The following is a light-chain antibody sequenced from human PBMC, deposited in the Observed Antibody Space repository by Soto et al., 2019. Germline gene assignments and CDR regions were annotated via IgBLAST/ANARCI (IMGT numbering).Light chain of an antibody. Sequence: QSVLTQPASVSGSPGQSITISCTGTSSDVGGYDYVSWYQQHPGKAPKLLIYDVSNRPSGVSTRFSGSKSGNTASLTISGLQAEDEGDYYCTSYTASSAPYVFGTGTKV. J-gene: IGLJ1*01. CDR1: SSDVGGYDY. CDR2: DVS. CDR3: TSYTASSAPYV. V-gene: IGLV2-14*03.